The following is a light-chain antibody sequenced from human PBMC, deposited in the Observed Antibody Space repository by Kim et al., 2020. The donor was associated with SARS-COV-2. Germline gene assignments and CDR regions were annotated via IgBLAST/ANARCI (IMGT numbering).Light chain of an antibody. CDR2: GAS. Sequence: SPGEAATLSCRASQSVSSNNLAWYQQKPGQAPRLLIYGASKRATGIPDRFSGGGSGTDFALTFSRLEPEDFAVYYCQQYGSSPYTFGQGTKLEI. V-gene: IGKV3-20*01. CDR3: QQYGSSPYT. J-gene: IGKJ2*01. CDR1: QSVSSNN.